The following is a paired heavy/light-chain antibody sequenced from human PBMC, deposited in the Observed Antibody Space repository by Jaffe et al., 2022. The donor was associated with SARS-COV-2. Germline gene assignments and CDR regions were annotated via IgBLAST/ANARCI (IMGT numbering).Light chain of an antibody. Sequence: DIQMTQSPSTLSASVGDRVTITCRASQNIADWLAWYQQKPGKAPKLLIYRASTLESGVPSRFSGGGSGTEFSLTIGSLQPDDFATYYCQHYSGYSPWTFGQGTKVEVK. CDR3: QHYSGYSPWT. J-gene: IGKJ1*01. CDR2: RAS. CDR1: QNIADW. V-gene: IGKV1-5*03.
Heavy chain of an antibody. D-gene: IGHD3-3*01. CDR1: GLNFNTQW. CDR2: INKDGRT. J-gene: IGHJ4*02. V-gene: IGHV3-74*01. Sequence: EVQMVESGGGVVQPGGSVRLSCSISGLNFNTQWMHWVRQVPGQGLVWVSRINKDGRTDYADSVKGRFTISRDKANNTLYLQMNSLRSDDTAIYYCAVMGHWSGYLSRVNSEHWGQGTLVTVSS. CDR3: AVMGHWSGYLSRVNSEH.